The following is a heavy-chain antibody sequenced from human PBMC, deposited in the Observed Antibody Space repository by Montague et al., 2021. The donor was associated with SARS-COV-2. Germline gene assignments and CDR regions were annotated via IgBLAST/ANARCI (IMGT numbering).Heavy chain of an antibody. D-gene: IGHD3-3*01. CDR1: GGSISSYY. V-gene: IGHV4-4*07. Sequence: SETLSLTCTVSGGSISSYYWSWIRQPTGKGLEWVGRIYTSGSTNYTPSLKSRVTMSVYTSKNQFSLKLSSVTAADTAVYYCAREAGITIFGVAPAGYYYYMDVWGNGTTVAGSS. J-gene: IGHJ6*03. CDR2: IYTSGST. CDR3: AREAGITIFGVAPAGYYYYMDV.